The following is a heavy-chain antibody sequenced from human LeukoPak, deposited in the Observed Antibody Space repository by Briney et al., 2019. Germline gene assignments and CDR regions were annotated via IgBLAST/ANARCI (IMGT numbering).Heavy chain of an antibody. CDR3: ARDRYCVFDY. CDR2: INSDGSST. CDR1: GFTFSNTW. Sequence: PGGSLRLSCAASGFTFSNTWMHWVRQVPGKGLVWVALINSDGSSTSYADSVKGRFTMSRDNAKNTLYLQMNSLRAEDTAVYYCARDRYCVFDYWGQGTLVTVSS. J-gene: IGHJ4*02. D-gene: IGHD2-8*02. V-gene: IGHV3-74*01.